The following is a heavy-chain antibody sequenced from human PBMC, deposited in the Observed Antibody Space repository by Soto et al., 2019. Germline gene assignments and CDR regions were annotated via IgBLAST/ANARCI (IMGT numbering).Heavy chain of an antibody. Sequence: GGSLRLSCAASGFTFSNAWMSWVRQAPGKGLEWVGRIKSKTDGGTTDYIAPVKGRFTISRDDSENTLFLQMNSLKTEDTAVYYCTKNPLNALRYLERFDPWGQGTLVTVSS. CDR1: GFTFSNAW. CDR3: TKNPLNALRYLERFDP. V-gene: IGHV3-15*01. CDR2: IKSKTDGGTT. J-gene: IGHJ5*02. D-gene: IGHD3-9*01.